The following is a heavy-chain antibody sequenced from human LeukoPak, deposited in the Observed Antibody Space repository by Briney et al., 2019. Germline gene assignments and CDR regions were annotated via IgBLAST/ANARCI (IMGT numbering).Heavy chain of an antibody. D-gene: IGHD2-21*01. CDR1: GFTFSTYT. J-gene: IGHJ4*02. Sequence: GGSLRLSCAASGFTFSTYTMNWVRQAPGKGLEWVASIGSGGRHIHYADSVKGRFTISRDNAKNSLYLQMNSLSADDTAVYYCARYSPIDYWGQGTLVTVSS. CDR2: IGSGGRHI. CDR3: ARYSPIDY. V-gene: IGHV3-21*01.